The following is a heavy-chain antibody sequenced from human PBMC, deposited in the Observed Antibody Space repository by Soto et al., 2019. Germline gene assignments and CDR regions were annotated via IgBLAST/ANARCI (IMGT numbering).Heavy chain of an antibody. D-gene: IGHD3-10*01. V-gene: IGHV3-64*01. CDR2: ITSDGAGP. Sequence: GGSLRLSCAASGFTFGNYAMHWFRQAPGKGLEFVSAITSDGAGPYDAHSVRGRFTISRDNSKNTLYLQMGSLRAEDMAVYYCARENTSPPGEIYYYYMDVWGKGTTVTVSS. J-gene: IGHJ6*03. CDR3: ARENTSPPGEIYYYYMDV. CDR1: GFTFGNYA.